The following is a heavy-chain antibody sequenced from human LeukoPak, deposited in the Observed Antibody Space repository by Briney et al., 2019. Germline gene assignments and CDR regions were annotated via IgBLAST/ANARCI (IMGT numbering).Heavy chain of an antibody. CDR3: AKANYYGSGSFYSESASFDY. CDR1: GFTFSSYA. Sequence: GGSLRLSCAASGFTFSSYAMTWVRQAPGKGLVWVSGISGSGGSTYYADSVKGRFAISRDNSKNTLYLQMNSLRAEDTAIYYCAKANYYGSGSFYSESASFDYWGQGTLVTVSS. V-gene: IGHV3-23*01. CDR2: ISGSGGST. J-gene: IGHJ4*02. D-gene: IGHD3-10*01.